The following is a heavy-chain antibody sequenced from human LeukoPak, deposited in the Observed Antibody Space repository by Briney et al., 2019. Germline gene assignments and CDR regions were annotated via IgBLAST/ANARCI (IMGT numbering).Heavy chain of an antibody. CDR2: IIPILGXA. CDR1: GXTXXXXX. Sequence: SVKVSCKASGXTXXXXXXXXXXXXXGQXXXXXGRIIPILGXANYAQKFQGRVTITADKSTSTAYMELSSLRSXDTAVYYCARGEDAFDIWGQGTMVTVSS. CDR3: ARGEDAFDI. V-gene: IGHV1-69*10. J-gene: IGHJ3*02.